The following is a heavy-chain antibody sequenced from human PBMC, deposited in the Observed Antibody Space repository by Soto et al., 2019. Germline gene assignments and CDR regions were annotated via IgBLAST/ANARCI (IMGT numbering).Heavy chain of an antibody. V-gene: IGHV1-18*01. Sequence: QVQLVQSGAEVKKPGASVKVSCKASGYTFTNYGISWVRQAPGQGLEGMGWISTYNGHTTSAQKLQGRVTMTTDTSTRTAYMELRSLRSDDTAVYYCARDWGQQWLAYGMDVWGQGTTVTVSS. CDR2: ISTYNGHT. D-gene: IGHD6-19*01. J-gene: IGHJ6*02. CDR3: ARDWGQQWLAYGMDV. CDR1: GYTFTNYG.